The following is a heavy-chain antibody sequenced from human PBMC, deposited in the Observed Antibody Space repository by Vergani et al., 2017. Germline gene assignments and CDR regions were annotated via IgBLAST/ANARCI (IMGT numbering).Heavy chain of an antibody. CDR2: IYAGYSDV. Sequence: EVQLVQSGAEVKKPGESLKISCQGSGYSITNYWIAGVRQRPGKGLEWMGIIYAGYSDVRYSPSFQGQVTMSVDKSLSTAYLQWSSLKASDTATYYCAKTHDFSSLYSSYNWFDPWGQGTQVTVSS. CDR1: GYSITNYW. CDR3: AKTHDFSSLYSSYNWFDP. J-gene: IGHJ5*02. D-gene: IGHD3-3*01. V-gene: IGHV5-51*03.